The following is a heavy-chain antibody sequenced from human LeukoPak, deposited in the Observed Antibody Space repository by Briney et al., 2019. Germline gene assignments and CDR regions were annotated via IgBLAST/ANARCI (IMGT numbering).Heavy chain of an antibody. Sequence: SETLSLTCTVSGGSISSGSNYWSWIRQPAGKGLEWIGRIYTSGSTNYNPSLKSRVTISVDTSKNQFSLNLSSVTAADTAVYYCARGIAVAGTLWKETYYFDYWGQGTLVTVSS. CDR1: GGSISSGSNY. D-gene: IGHD6-19*01. CDR2: IYTSGST. J-gene: IGHJ4*02. V-gene: IGHV4-61*02. CDR3: ARGIAVAGTLWKETYYFDY.